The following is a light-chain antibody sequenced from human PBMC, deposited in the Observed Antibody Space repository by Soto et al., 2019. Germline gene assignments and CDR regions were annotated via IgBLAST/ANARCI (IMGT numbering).Light chain of an antibody. V-gene: IGLV2-8*01. CDR3: NSYAGSNNLL. CDR1: SSDVGAYNY. J-gene: IGLJ2*01. Sequence: QSALTQPPSASGSPGQSVTISCTGTSSDVGAYNYVSWYQQHPGEVPKLLIYEVTQRPSGVPDLFSGSKSGNTASLTVSGLQAEDEADYYCNSYAGSNNLLFGGGTKVTVL. CDR2: EVT.